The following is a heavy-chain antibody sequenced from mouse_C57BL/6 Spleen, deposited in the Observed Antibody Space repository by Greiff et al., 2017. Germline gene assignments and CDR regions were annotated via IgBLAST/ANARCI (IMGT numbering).Heavy chain of an antibody. V-gene: IGHV1-81*01. Sequence: QVQLKESGAELARPGASVKLSCKASGYTFTSYGISWVKQRTGQGLEWIGEIYPRSGNTYYNEKFKGKATLTADKSSSTAYMELRSLTSEDSAVYFCASYYYGSSFDYWGQGTTLTVSS. D-gene: IGHD1-1*01. CDR1: GYTFTSYG. CDR2: IYPRSGNT. J-gene: IGHJ2*01. CDR3: ASYYYGSSFDY.